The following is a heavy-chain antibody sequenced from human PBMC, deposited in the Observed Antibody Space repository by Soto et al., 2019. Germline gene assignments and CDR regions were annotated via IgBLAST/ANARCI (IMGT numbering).Heavy chain of an antibody. D-gene: IGHD2-2*01. CDR1: GDSFTSYW. J-gene: IGHJ6*02. CDR2: IYPGDSDT. V-gene: IGHV5-51*01. CDR3: ARFSKGYYYYYYGMDV. Sequence: PGESLKISCKGSGDSFTSYWIGWVRQMPGKGLEWMGIIYPGDSDTRYSPSFQGQVTISADKSISTAYLQWSSLKASDTAMYYCARFSKGYYYYYYGMDVWGQGTTVTVSS.